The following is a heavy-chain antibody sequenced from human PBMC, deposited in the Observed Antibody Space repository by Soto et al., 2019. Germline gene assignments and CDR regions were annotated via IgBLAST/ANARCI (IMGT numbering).Heavy chain of an antibody. Sequence: GGSLRLSCSASGFTFSRYAMHWVRQAPGKGLEYVSSISTNGGSTHYADSVKGRFTISRDNSKNTQYLQMISLRADDTAVYYCVKGEYYYDSSGYYPFDYWGQGTLVTVSS. D-gene: IGHD3-22*01. CDR3: VKGEYYYDSSGYYPFDY. V-gene: IGHV3-64D*06. CDR1: GFTFSRYA. CDR2: ISTNGGST. J-gene: IGHJ4*02.